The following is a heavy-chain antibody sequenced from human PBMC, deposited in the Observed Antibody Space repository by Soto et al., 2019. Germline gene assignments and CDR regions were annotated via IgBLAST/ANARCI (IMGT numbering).Heavy chain of an antibody. D-gene: IGHD5-18*01. CDR2: VSGSGGST. CDR1: GFTFSNYA. CDR3: MRRGWDTANVCH. Sequence: PGGSLRLSCAASGFTFSNYAMSWVRQAPGKGLEWVSAVSGSGGSTFYADSVKGRFSISRDNSKNTLYLQMSSLRAEDTAVYYCMRRGWDTANVCHWGQGTLVTVSS. V-gene: IGHV3-23*01. J-gene: IGHJ4*02.